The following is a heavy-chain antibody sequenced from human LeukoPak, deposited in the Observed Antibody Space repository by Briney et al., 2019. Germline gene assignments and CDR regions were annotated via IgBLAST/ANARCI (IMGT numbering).Heavy chain of an antibody. V-gene: IGHV4-38-2*02. CDR3: ARLSSTWYQDWYFDL. CDR1: GYSISSGYY. CDR2: IDHSGST. D-gene: IGHD6-13*01. J-gene: IGHJ2*01. Sequence: ASETLSLTCTVSGYSISSGYYWGWIRQPPGKGLEWIGSIDHSGSTYYNPSLKSRVTMSVETSKNQSSLKLTSVTAAATAVYYCARLSSTWYQDWYFDLWGRGTLVTVSS.